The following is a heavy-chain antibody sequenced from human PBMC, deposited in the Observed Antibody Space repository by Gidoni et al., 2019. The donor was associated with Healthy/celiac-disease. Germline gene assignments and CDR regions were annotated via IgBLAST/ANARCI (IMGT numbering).Heavy chain of an antibody. J-gene: IGHJ4*02. CDR1: GFTFSSYS. CDR3: ARGDKSGSYEIDY. V-gene: IGHV3-21*01. Sequence: EVQLVESGGGLVKPGGSLRLSCAASGFTFSSYSMNWVRKAPGKGLEWVSSISSSSSYIYYADSVKGRFTISRDNAKNSLYLQMNSLRAEDTAVYYCARGDKSGSYEIDYWGQGTLVTVSS. D-gene: IGHD3-10*01. CDR2: ISSSSSYI.